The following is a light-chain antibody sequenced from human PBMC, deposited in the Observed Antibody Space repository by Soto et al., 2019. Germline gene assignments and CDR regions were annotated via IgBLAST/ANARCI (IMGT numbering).Light chain of an antibody. CDR3: QQRRTWPPT. CDR1: QSVDTY. V-gene: IGKV3-11*01. CDR2: DAS. Sequence: IVLTQSPATLSLSPGESVTLSCTTNQSVDTYFAWSQQKRGLPPRLLIYDASNRAIGIPARFSGRGSETDFSINISSLEPEDFAVYSCQQRRTWPPTFGRGTRLEI. J-gene: IGKJ5*01.